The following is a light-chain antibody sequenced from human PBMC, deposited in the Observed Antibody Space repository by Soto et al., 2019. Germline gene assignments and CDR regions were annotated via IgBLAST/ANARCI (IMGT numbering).Light chain of an antibody. V-gene: IGKV1-5*01. CDR1: QSIRYY. CDR2: GAS. J-gene: IGKJ1*01. Sequence: DIQLTQSPPTLSASVGDRVTITCRASQSIRYYLAWYQQMPGKAPKLLIYGASSLQSGVPSRFSGSGSGTEFSLTISSLLPDDFATYFCQHHNSYSQTFAQGTKVDIK. CDR3: QHHNSYSQT.